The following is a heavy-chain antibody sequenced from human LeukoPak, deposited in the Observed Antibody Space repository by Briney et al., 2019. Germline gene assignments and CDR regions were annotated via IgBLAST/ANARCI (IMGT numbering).Heavy chain of an antibody. D-gene: IGHD3-10*01. J-gene: IGHJ3*02. CDR1: GYTFTSYD. CDR2: MNSNSGNT. Sequence: ASVKVSCKASGYTFTSYDINWVRQATGQGLEWMGWMNSNSGNTGYAQKFQGRVTITRNTSISTAYMELSSLRSEDTAVYYCARGLWKQRAFDIWGQGTMVTVSS. CDR3: ARGLWKQRAFDI. V-gene: IGHV1-8*03.